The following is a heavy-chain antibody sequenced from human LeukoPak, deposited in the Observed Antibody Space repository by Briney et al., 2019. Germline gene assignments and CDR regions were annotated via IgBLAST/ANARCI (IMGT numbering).Heavy chain of an antibody. D-gene: IGHD1-14*01. CDR1: GYTFTRYY. Sequence: GASVKVSCTASGYTFTRYYIHWVRHAPGHGLEWLGRINPTGGGATNGQKFQGRINQTRDSSPRTGYIELNSLKFEDTAVYYWSRVENLLAPYFYCWGQGTLVSVSS. CDR3: SRVENLLAPYFYC. V-gene: IGHV1-46*01. CDR2: INPTGGGA. J-gene: IGHJ4*02.